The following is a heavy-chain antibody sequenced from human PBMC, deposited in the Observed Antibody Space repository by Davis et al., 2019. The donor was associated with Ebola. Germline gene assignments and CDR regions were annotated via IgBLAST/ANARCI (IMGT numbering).Heavy chain of an antibody. Sequence: PGGSLRLSCATSGFPFSNYAMHWVRQTPDKGLEWVAVASHDGPTTYYEDSVKGRFTISRDNSKNTLYLQLNRLRTEDTAVYFCARAVPVKEDLDFWGQGTLVTVSS. CDR2: ASHDGPTT. J-gene: IGHJ4*02. D-gene: IGHD3-16*02. CDR3: ARAVPVKEDLDF. V-gene: IGHV3-30*04. CDR1: GFPFSNYA.